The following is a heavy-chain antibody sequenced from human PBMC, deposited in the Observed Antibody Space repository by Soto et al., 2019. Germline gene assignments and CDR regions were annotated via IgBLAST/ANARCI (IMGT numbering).Heavy chain of an antibody. J-gene: IGHJ4*02. Sequence: QVQLVQSGPEVKNPGASVKVSCKASGYTFKNYGIKWVRQAPGQGLEWVGWITTYNGNRYSAEKFQGRVTMTTDTPTSTTSMELKSLTSDDTGVYYCARDAQPKGVAADGASDYWGQGTLVTVSS. CDR2: ITTYNGNR. CDR3: ARDAQPKGVAADGASDY. CDR1: GYTFKNYG. V-gene: IGHV1-18*01. D-gene: IGHD6-19*01.